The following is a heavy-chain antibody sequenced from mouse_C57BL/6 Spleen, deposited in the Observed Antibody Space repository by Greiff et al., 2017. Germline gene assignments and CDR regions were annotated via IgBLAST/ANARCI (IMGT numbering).Heavy chain of an antibody. CDR2: IDPENGDT. V-gene: IGHV14-4*01. CDR1: GFNIKDDY. D-gene: IGHD2-4*01. Sequence: VQLQQSGAELVRPGASVKLSCTASGFNIKDDYMHWVKQRPDQGLEWIGWIDPENGDTEYASKFQGKATITADTSSNTAYLQLSSLTSEDTAVYYCHGYDYPFAYWGQGTLVTVSA. J-gene: IGHJ3*01. CDR3: HGYDYPFAY.